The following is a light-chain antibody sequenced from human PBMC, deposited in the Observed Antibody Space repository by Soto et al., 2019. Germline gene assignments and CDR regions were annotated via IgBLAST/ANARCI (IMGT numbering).Light chain of an antibody. CDR1: QSVDSY. J-gene: IGKJ1*01. CDR3: QQYGSSPTWT. V-gene: IGKV3-20*01. Sequence: EIVLTQSPVTLSLSPGERATLSCRASQSVDSYLAWYQQKPGQAPRLLIYDVSNRATGIPARFSGSGSGTDFTLTISRLEPEDSAVYYCQQYGSSPTWTFGQGTKVDI. CDR2: DVS.